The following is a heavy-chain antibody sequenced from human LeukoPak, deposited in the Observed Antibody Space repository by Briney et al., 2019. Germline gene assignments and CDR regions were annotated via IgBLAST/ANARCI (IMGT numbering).Heavy chain of an antibody. V-gene: IGHV3-21*01. CDR2: ISSSSSYI. Sequence: GSLRLSCAASGFTFSSYSMSWVRQAPGKGLEWVSSISSSSSYIYYADSVKGRFTISRDNAKNSLYLQMNSLRAEDTAVYYCASGTSHVDYWGQGTLVTVSS. CDR1: GFTFSSYS. J-gene: IGHJ4*02. CDR3: ASGTSHVDY.